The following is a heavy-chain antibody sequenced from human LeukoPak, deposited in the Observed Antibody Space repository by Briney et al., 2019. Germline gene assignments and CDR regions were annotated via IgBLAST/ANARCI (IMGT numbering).Heavy chain of an antibody. CDR2: IYYSGST. CDR1: GGSVSSGSYF. J-gene: IGHJ4*02. CDR3: AREAHCSGGSCYYADY. Sequence: SETLSLTCAVSGGSVSSGSYFWSWIRQPPGKGLEWIGYIYYSGSTNYNPSLKSRVTISKDTSKNQFSLKLSSVTAADTAVYYCAREAHCSGGSCYYADYWGQGNLVTVSS. D-gene: IGHD2-15*01. V-gene: IGHV4-61*01.